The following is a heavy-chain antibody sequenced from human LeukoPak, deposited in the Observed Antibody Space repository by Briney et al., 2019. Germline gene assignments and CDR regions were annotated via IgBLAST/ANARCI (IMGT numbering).Heavy chain of an antibody. CDR3: ARNIVATIGGYYYYYGMDV. CDR2: IYYSGNT. V-gene: IGHV4-59*01. CDR1: GGSISSSY. D-gene: IGHD5-12*01. J-gene: IGHJ6*02. Sequence: PSETLSLTCTVSGGSISSSYWSWIRQPPGKGLGWIGFIYYSGNTNYNPSLKSRVIISVDTSKNQFSLKLSSVTAADTAVYYCARNIVATIGGYYYYYGMDVWGQGTTVTVSS.